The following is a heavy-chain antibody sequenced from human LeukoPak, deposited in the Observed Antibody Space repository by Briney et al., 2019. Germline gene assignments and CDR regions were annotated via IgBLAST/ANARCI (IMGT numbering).Heavy chain of an antibody. Sequence: GGSLRLSCAASGFNFDHYWMTWVRQAPGKGLEGVANIKQDGSEKVYLDSMKGRFTISRDNSRDSLYLQMNSLRPEDTAVYCARDPGSGWWGGFDLWGQGTLVTVS. CDR2: IKQDGSEK. J-gene: IGHJ5*02. CDR1: GFNFDHYW. CDR3: ARDPGSGWWGGFDL. V-gene: IGHV3-7*04. D-gene: IGHD6-19*01.